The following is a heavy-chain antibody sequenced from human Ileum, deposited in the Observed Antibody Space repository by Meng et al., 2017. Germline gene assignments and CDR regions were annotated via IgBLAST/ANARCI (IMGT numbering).Heavy chain of an antibody. V-gene: IGHV4-4*02. Sequence: QVQRQGSGPGLVAPAGPLSLTCTVSGGSISSSFYWSWVRQSPGKGLEWIGQIYLAGSPNYNPSLESRVTISVDKSKNQFSLRLTSVTAADTAIFYCVRHGGKYFDSWGQGTLVTVSS. CDR1: GGSISSSFY. CDR2: IYLAGSP. J-gene: IGHJ4*02. CDR3: VRHGGKYFDS. D-gene: IGHD2-15*01.